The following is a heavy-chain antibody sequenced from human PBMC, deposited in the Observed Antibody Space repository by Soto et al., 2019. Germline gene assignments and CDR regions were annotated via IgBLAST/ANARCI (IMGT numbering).Heavy chain of an antibody. J-gene: IGHJ6*02. CDR2: IYYSGNT. Sequence: SETLSLTCSVSGGSISSGYYYWSWIRQPPGKGLEWIGNIYYSGNTYYNPSLKCRLIISIHTSKNQFSVKVRAVTAADTAVYYWASPSLYGMGVWGPGTKLTVS. CDR3: ASPSLYGMGV. V-gene: IGHV4-30-4*01. CDR1: GGSISSGYYY.